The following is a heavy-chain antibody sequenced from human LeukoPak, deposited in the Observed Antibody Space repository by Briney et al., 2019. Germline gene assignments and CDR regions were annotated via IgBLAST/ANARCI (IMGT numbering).Heavy chain of an antibody. CDR1: GGSFSGYY. Sequence: SETLSLTCAVYGGSFSGYYWSWIRQPPGKGLEWIGEINHSGSTNYNPSLKSRVTISVDTSKNQFSLKLSSVTAADTAVYYCARRRRKGLLWELGDAFDIWGQGTMVTVSS. J-gene: IGHJ3*02. D-gene: IGHD1-26*01. CDR2: INHSGST. CDR3: ARRRRKGLLWELGDAFDI. V-gene: IGHV4-34*01.